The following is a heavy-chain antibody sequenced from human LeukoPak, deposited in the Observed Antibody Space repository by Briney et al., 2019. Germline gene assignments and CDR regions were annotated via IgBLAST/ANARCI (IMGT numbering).Heavy chain of an antibody. D-gene: IGHD2-21*02. CDR3: APDYTATGAMDV. Sequence: SGGSLRLSCAASGFALSAYWMNWVRQAPGKGLQWLANIKQDGTVQHYVDSVKGRFTISRDNAKNSLFLQMNSLRAEDTALYYCAPDYTATGAMDVWGQGTTVTVS. J-gene: IGHJ6*02. V-gene: IGHV3-7*01. CDR2: IKQDGTVQ. CDR1: GFALSAYW.